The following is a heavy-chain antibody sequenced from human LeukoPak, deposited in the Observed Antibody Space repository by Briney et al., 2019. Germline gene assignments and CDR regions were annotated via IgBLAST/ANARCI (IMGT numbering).Heavy chain of an antibody. CDR2: INWNGGNT. V-gene: IGHV3-20*04. D-gene: IGHD1-26*01. CDR3: ARTSDGNWFDP. J-gene: IGHJ5*02. Sequence: PGGSLRLSCAASGFTFDDYGMSWVRQGPGKGLEWVSGINWNGGNTGYAESVKGRFTIFRDNAKNSLYLEMDSLRVEDTALYYCARTSDGNWFDPWGQGTLVTVSS. CDR1: GFTFDDYG.